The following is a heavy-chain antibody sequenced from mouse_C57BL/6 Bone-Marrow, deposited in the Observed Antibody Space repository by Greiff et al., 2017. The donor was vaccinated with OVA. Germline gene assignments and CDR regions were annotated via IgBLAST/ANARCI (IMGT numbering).Heavy chain of an antibody. Sequence: EVQVVESGGGLVKPGGSLKLSCAASGFTFSSYSMSWVRQTPEKRLEWVATISGGGGNTYYPDSVKGRFTISRDNAKNTLYLQMSSLRSEDTARYYCARDYYSSSPYFDYWGQGTTLTVSS. CDR3: ARDYYSSSPYFDY. CDR1: GFTFSSYS. CDR2: ISGGGGNT. D-gene: IGHD1-1*01. J-gene: IGHJ2*01. V-gene: IGHV5-9*04.